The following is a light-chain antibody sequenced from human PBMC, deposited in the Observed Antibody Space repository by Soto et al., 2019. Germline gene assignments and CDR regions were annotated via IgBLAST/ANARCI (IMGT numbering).Light chain of an antibody. J-gene: IGKJ3*01. CDR2: LGS. V-gene: IGKV2-28*01. CDR1: QSLLHSNGYNY. CDR3: MQYSGSPFS. Sequence: DIVMTQSPLSLPVTPGEPASISCRSSQSLLHSNGYNYLDWYLQKPGQSPQLLIYLGSNRSSGVPDRFSGSGSGTDFTLKISRVEAEDVGVYYCMQYSGSPFSFGPGTKVDIK.